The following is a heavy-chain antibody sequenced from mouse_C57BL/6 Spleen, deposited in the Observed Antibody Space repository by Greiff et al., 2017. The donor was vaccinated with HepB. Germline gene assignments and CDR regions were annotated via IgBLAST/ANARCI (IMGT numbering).Heavy chain of an antibody. Sequence: QVQLQQSGAELVRPGASVTLSCKASGYTFTDYEMHWVKQTPVHGLEWIGAIDPETGGTAYNQKFKGKAILTADKSSSTAYMELRSLTSEDSAVYYGRRNYGRPFYYFGCWGKGTTLTVSS. CDR1: GYTFTDYE. CDR2: IDPETGGT. J-gene: IGHJ2*01. V-gene: IGHV1-15*01. CDR3: RRNYGRPFYYFGC. D-gene: IGHD1-2*01.